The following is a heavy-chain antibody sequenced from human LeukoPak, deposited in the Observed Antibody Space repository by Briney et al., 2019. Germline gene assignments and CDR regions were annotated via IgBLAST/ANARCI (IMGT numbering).Heavy chain of an antibody. D-gene: IGHD4-17*01. CDR1: GYTFTGYY. V-gene: IGHV1-2*02. Sequence: ASVKVSCKASGYTFTGYYIHWMRQAPGQGLEWMGWMNSISGGTQYAQKFQGRVTMTRDTSISTAYMELSRLRSDDTAVYYCARGDYVPYWYFDLWGRGTLVTVSS. CDR2: MNSISGGT. CDR3: ARGDYVPYWYFDL. J-gene: IGHJ2*01.